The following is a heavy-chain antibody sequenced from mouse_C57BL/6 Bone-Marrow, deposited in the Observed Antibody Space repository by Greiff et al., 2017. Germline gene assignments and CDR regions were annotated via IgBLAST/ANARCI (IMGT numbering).Heavy chain of an antibody. D-gene: IGHD1-1*01. CDR1: GFTFNTYA. CDR3: VRVGYYGSRGFWYAMDY. J-gene: IGHJ4*01. CDR2: IRSKSSNYAT. V-gene: IGHV10-3*01. Sequence: QVVESGGGLVQPKGSLKLSCAASGFTFNTYAMHWVRQAPGKGLEWVARIRSKSSNYATYYADSVKDRFTISRDDSQSMLYLQMNNLKTEDTAMYYCVRVGYYGSRGFWYAMDYWVQGTSVTVSS.